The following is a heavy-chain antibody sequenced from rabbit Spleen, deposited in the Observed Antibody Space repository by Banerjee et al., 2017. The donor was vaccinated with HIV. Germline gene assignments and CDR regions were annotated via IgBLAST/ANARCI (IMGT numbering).Heavy chain of an antibody. CDR3: AKTDSGSSYAPTL. Sequence: QSLEESGGDLVKPGASLTLTCIASGVSFSGDSYMCWVRQAPGKGLEWIACIDTGSSGFTYFASWAKGRFTISKTSSTTVTLQMTSLTAADTATYFCAKTDSGSSYAPTLWGPGTLVTVS. CDR2: IDTGSSGFT. V-gene: IGHV1S40*01. D-gene: IGHD8-1*01. J-gene: IGHJ4*01. CDR1: GVSFSGDSY.